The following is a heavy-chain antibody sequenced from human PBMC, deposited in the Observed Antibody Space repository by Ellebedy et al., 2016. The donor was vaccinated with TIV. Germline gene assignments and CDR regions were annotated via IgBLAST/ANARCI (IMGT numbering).Heavy chain of an antibody. CDR1: GFTFNSYV. D-gene: IGHD2-8*01. CDR3: AKDGRGTNTGNFDY. Sequence: GESLKISCAASGFTFNSYVMSWVRQAPGKGLEWVSAISGSAGSTYYADSVKGRFTISRDNSKNTLFLQMNSLRAEDTAVYYCAKDGRGTNTGNFDYWGQGTLVTVSS. CDR2: ISGSAGST. V-gene: IGHV3-23*01. J-gene: IGHJ4*02.